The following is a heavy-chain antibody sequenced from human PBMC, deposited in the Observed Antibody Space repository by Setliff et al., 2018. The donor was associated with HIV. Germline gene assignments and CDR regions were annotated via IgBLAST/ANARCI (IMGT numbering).Heavy chain of an antibody. CDR3: ARIGSGNYSPFDI. V-gene: IGHV4-39*07. CDR2: IYYSGST. D-gene: IGHD3-10*01. J-gene: IGHJ3*02. Sequence: PSETLSLTCSVSGGSFSSDSYYWGWIRQFPGKGLEWIGSIYYSGSTYYHPSLKSRVTISVDTSKNQFSLKLTSVTAADTAVYFCARIGSGNYSPFDIWGQGQWSPSPQ. CDR1: GGSFSSDSYY.